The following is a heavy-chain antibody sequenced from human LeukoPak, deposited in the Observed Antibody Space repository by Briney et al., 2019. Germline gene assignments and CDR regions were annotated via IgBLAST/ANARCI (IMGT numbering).Heavy chain of an antibody. D-gene: IGHD2-15*01. Sequence: GGSLRLSCAASGFTFSSYSMNWVRQAPGKGLEWVSYISSSTIYYADSVKGRFTISRDNAKNSLYLQMNSLRDEDTAVYYCARFCSGGSCYPGDYWGQGTLVTVSS. CDR2: ISSSTI. J-gene: IGHJ4*02. CDR3: ARFCSGGSCYPGDY. CDR1: GFTFSSYS. V-gene: IGHV3-48*02.